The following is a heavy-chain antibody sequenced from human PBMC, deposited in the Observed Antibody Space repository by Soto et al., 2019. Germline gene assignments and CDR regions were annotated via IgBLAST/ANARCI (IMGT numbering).Heavy chain of an antibody. J-gene: IGHJ4*02. CDR3: ARDHSRWSELLRNYYFDY. V-gene: IGHV1-69*12. CDR1: GGTFSSYA. D-gene: IGHD2-15*01. Sequence: QVQLVQSGAEVKKPGSSVKVSCKASGGTFSSYAISWVRQAPGQGLEWMGGIIPIFGTANYAQKFQGRVTITADESTSTAYMELSSLRSEDTAVYYCARDHSRWSELLRNYYFDYWGQGTLVTVSS. CDR2: IIPIFGTA.